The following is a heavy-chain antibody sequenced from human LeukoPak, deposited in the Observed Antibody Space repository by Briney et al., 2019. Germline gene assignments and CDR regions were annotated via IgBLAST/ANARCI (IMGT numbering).Heavy chain of an antibody. CDR1: GFTFSSYG. CDR3: ASSRLRAVQGDAFDI. CDR2: ISYDGSNK. J-gene: IGHJ3*02. V-gene: IGHV3-30*03. Sequence: AGGSLRLSCAASGFTFSSYGMHWVRQAPGKGLEWVAVISYDGSNKYYADSVKGRFTISRDNSKNTLYLQMNSLRAKDTAVYYCASSRLRAVQGDAFDIWGQGTMVTVSS. D-gene: IGHD5-12*01.